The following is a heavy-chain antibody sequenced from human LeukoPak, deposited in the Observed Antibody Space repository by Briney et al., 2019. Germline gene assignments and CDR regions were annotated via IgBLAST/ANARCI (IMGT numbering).Heavy chain of an antibody. Sequence: GASLKISYQVSGYAFTSFWIAWVRQMPGKGLEWMGIIYPDDSDMRYSPSFQGQVTFSVDTSIDTAYLQWTSLKASDTAMYFCARHGPDLSIDYWGQGTLVTVSS. CDR2: IYPDDSDM. CDR3: ARHGPDLSIDY. J-gene: IGHJ4*02. V-gene: IGHV5-51*01. CDR1: GYAFTSFW.